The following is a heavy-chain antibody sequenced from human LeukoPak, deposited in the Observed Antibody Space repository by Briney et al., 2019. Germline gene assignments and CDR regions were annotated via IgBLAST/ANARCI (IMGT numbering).Heavy chain of an antibody. V-gene: IGHV1-2*02. Sequence: GASVTVSCKASGYTFTHYYMRWVRQAPGQGLEWMGWINPNSGGTNYAQKFQGRVTMTRDTSITTAYMELSRLISDDTAVYYCARDMCTVTTPYFDYWGQGTLVTVSS. J-gene: IGHJ4*02. D-gene: IGHD4-17*01. CDR2: INPNSGGT. CDR1: GYTFTHYY. CDR3: ARDMCTVTTPYFDY.